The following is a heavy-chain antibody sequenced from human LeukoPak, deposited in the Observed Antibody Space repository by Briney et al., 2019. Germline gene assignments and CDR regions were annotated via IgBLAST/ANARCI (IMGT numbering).Heavy chain of an antibody. CDR1: VGSISSYY. CDR3: AYNRNLALDN. J-gene: IGHJ4*02. Sequence: SETLSLTCTVSVGSISSYYWSWIRQPPGKGLEWIGYIYYSGSTNYNPSLKSRVAISVDTSRNQFSLKLSSVTAADTAVYYCAYNRNLALDNWGQGTLVTVSS. CDR2: IYYSGST. V-gene: IGHV4-59*01. D-gene: IGHD1-14*01.